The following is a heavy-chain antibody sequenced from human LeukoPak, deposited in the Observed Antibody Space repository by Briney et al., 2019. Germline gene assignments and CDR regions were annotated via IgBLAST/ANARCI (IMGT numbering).Heavy chain of an antibody. CDR1: GFSFTSYA. Sequence: GGSLRLSCAASGFSFTSYAMHWVRQAPGKGLEYVSVISDNGGTTYYANSVKGRFTISRDNSKNTLYLQMGSLRPEDMAVYYCARRPGTSQFDYWGQGTLVTVSS. CDR2: ISDNGGTT. V-gene: IGHV3-64*01. D-gene: IGHD1-1*01. CDR3: ARRPGTSQFDY. J-gene: IGHJ4*02.